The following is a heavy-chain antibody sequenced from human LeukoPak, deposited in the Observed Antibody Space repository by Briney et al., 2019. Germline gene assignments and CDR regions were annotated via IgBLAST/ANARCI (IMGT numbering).Heavy chain of an antibody. CDR3: ARDGFDCGGDCLGGLDY. D-gene: IGHD2-21*02. CDR2: ISRSSSYI. J-gene: IGHJ4*02. CDR1: GFTFSSYS. Sequence: GGSLKLSCAASGFTFSSYSMNWVRQAPGKGLEWVSSISRSSSYIYYADSVKGRFTISRDNAKNSLYLQMNSLRAEDTAVYYCARDGFDCGGDCLGGLDYWGQGTLVTVSS. V-gene: IGHV3-21*01.